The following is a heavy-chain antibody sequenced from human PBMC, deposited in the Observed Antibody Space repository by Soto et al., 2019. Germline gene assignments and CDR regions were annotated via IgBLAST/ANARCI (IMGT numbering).Heavy chain of an antibody. J-gene: IGHJ4*02. CDR2: ISGSGGRT. V-gene: IGHV3-23*01. Sequence: EVQLLESGGGLVQPGGSLRLSCAASGFTFSSYSMSWVRQAPGKGLEWVSAISGSGGRTYYADSVKGRFTISRDNSKNTLYLQMNSLRAEDTAVYYCAKDLFGSPFGYCSSTSCYVFDYWGQGTLVTVS. D-gene: IGHD2-2*03. CDR3: AKDLFGSPFGYCSSTSCYVFDY. CDR1: GFTFSSYS.